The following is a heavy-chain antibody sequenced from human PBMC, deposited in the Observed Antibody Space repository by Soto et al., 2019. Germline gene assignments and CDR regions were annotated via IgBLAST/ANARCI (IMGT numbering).Heavy chain of an antibody. CDR3: ARGEGYCSGGSCYRWFDP. CDR2: INAGNGNT. D-gene: IGHD2-15*01. J-gene: IGHJ5*02. Sequence: QVQLVQSGAEVKKPGASVKVSCKASGYTFTKYAMHWVRQAPGQRLEWMGWINAGNGNTKYSQKFPGRVTITRDTSASTAYMELSSLRSEDTAVYYCARGEGYCSGGSCYRWFDPWGQGTLVTVSS. V-gene: IGHV1-3*01. CDR1: GYTFTKYA.